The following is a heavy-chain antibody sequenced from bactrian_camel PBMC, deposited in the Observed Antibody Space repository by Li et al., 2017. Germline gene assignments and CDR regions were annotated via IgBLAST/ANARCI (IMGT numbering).Heavy chain of an antibody. CDR1: ELPYSSYC. D-gene: IGHD1*01. CDR2: IASDGTS. V-gene: IGHV3S55*01. J-gene: IGHJ4*01. CDR3: AAREPRFGCGLTRRSYTY. Sequence: HVQLVESGGGSVQAGGSLSLSCVASELPYSSYCGGWFRQAPGKEREGVAAIASDGTSTYADPVKGRFTISKGSNKNTLYLQMNSLKPEDSAMYYCAAREPRFGCGLTRRSYTYWGQGTQVTVS.